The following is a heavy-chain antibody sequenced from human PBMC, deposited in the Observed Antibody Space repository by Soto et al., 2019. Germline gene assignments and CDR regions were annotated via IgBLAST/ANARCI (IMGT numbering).Heavy chain of an antibody. V-gene: IGHV4-4*02. CDR3: ASRDPGTSVDY. J-gene: IGHJ4*02. CDR1: GGSFTSNNW. Sequence: QVQLQESGPGLVKPSGILSLTCVVSGGSFTSNNWWTWVRQPPGQGLEWIGEIYRTGSTNYNPSPKSRVTISLDKSENQFSLKVTSLTAADTAVYYCASRDPGTSVDYWGQGTLVTVSS. D-gene: IGHD1-7*01. CDR2: IYRTGST.